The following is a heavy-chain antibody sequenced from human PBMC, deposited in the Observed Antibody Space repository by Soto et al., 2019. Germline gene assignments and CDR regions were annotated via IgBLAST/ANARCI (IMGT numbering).Heavy chain of an antibody. CDR2: INPSGGST. J-gene: IGHJ6*02. V-gene: IGHV1-46*01. D-gene: IGHD2-15*01. CDR3: ARSLRDIVVVVAAIGYYYGMDV. CDR1: GYTFTSYY. Sequence: ASVKVSCKASGYTFTSYYMHWVRQAPGQGLEWMGIINPSGGSTSYAQKFQGRVTMTRDTSTSTVYMELSSLRSEDTAVYYCARSLRDIVVVVAAIGYYYGMDVWGQGTTVTVSS.